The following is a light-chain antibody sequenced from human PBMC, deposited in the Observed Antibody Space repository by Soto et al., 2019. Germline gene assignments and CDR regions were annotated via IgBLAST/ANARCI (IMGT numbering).Light chain of an antibody. J-gene: IGKJ2*01. CDR1: QSVSRD. CDR2: DAS. V-gene: IGKV3-15*01. Sequence: IVMTQSPAPLSVSPGQRATLSCRASQSVSRDLAWYQQKRGQAPRLLIYDASTRATGIPARFSGSGSGTEFTLTISSLQSEDFAVYYCQQYSNWPPYTFGPGTKLEIK. CDR3: QQYSNWPPYT.